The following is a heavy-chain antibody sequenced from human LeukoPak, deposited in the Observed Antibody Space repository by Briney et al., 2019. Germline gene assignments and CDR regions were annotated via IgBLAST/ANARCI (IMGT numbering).Heavy chain of an antibody. CDR1: GFTFSSYG. V-gene: IGHV3-30*02. D-gene: IGHD6-13*01. Sequence: GGSLRLSCAASGFTFSSYGMHWVRQAPGKGLEWVAFIRYDGSNKYYADSVKGRFTISRDNSKNTLYLQMNSLRAEDTAVYYCARDFEYSSSWYEWGAFDIWGQGTMVTVSS. CDR3: ARDFEYSSSWYEWGAFDI. J-gene: IGHJ3*02. CDR2: IRYDGSNK.